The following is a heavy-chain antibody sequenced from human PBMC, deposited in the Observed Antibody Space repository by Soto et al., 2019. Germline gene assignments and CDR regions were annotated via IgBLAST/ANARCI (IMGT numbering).Heavy chain of an antibody. CDR2: ISHDGSNQ. CDR1: GFSFSDFG. V-gene: IGHV3-30*18. D-gene: IGHD2-21*02. J-gene: IGHJ6*02. Sequence: VQLVESGGGVVQPGRSLRLSCAPSGFSFSDFGMHWVRQAPGKGLEWVAAISHDGSNQYYGDSVKGRFSISRDHSNNRLYLQMNNLKVEDSAVYLCAKETRSRAVTATRVNGMDVWGQGTTVTVSS. CDR3: AKETRSRAVTATRVNGMDV.